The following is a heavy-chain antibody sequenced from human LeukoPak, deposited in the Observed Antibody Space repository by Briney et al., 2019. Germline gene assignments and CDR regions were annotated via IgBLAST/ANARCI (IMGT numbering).Heavy chain of an antibody. Sequence: GGSLRLSCAASGFTFRTCGMHWVRQAPGKGLEWVAIDGTNTYYADSVKGRFTISRDNSKNTLYLQMNSLSGEDTAVYYCVRDKDWYFDYWGQGTLVTASS. CDR1: GFTFRTCG. CDR2: DGTNT. D-gene: IGHD3/OR15-3a*01. V-gene: IGHV3-33*01. J-gene: IGHJ4*02. CDR3: VRDKDWYFDY.